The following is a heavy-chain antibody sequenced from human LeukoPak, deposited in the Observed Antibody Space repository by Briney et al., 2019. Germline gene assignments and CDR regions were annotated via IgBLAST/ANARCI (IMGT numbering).Heavy chain of an antibody. V-gene: IGHV4-34*01. CDR2: INHSGST. CDR1: GGSFSGYY. D-gene: IGHD6-6*01. CDR3: ARYSSSSGFDY. Sequence: SETLSLTCAVYGGSFSGYYWSWIRQPPGKGLEWIGEINHSGSTNYNPSLKSRVTISVDTSKNQSSLKLSSVTAADTAVYYCARYSSSSGFDYWGQGTLVTVSS. J-gene: IGHJ4*02.